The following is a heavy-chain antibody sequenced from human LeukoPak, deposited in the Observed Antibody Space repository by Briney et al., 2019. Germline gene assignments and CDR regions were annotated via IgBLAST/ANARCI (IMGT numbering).Heavy chain of an antibody. Sequence: SETLSLTCTVSGGSISRSGYYWGWIRQPPGKGLEWIGSIYSSGNPYYNSPLKSRLTISLDTSKNQFSLKLTSVTATDTALYYCAGGPHLDSWGQGTLVTVSS. D-gene: IGHD3-16*01. CDR2: IYSSGNP. CDR1: GGSISRSGYY. V-gene: IGHV4-39*01. J-gene: IGHJ5*01. CDR3: AGGPHLDS.